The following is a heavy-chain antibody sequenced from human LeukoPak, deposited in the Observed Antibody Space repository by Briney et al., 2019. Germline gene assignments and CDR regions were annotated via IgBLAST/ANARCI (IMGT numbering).Heavy chain of an antibody. J-gene: IGHJ2*01. V-gene: IGHV3-7*01. D-gene: IGHD3-22*01. CDR1: GFTLSDYC. CDR2: INSYESEI. Sequence: GGSLRLSCAASGFTLSDYCMTGARQGRGKGLAWLANINSYESEIYYAHSVGVRLPLPRHNGKNSVYRQVKSVGRDHRAVYYYARDQGSMIVVRTTNGFFDLWGRGTLVTVS. CDR3: ARDQGSMIVVRTTNGFFDL.